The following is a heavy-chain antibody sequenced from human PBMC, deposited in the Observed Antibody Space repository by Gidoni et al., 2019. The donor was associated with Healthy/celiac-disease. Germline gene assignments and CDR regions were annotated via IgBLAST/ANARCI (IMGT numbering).Heavy chain of an antibody. Sequence: QLQLQESGPGLVKPSETLSLTCTVSGGSISSSSYYWGWIRQPPGKGLEWIGSIYYSGSTYYNPSLKSRVTISVDTSKNQFSLKLSSVTAADTAVYYCARNRNRIAAAGPGYWGQGTLVTVSS. D-gene: IGHD6-13*01. V-gene: IGHV4-39*01. CDR3: ARNRNRIAAAGPGY. J-gene: IGHJ4*02. CDR2: IYYSGST. CDR1: GGSISSSSYY.